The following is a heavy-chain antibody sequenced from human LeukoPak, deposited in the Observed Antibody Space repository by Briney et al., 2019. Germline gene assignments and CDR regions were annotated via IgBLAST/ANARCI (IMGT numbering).Heavy chain of an antibody. V-gene: IGHV1-69*06. J-gene: IGHJ6*03. CDR1: GYTFTSYS. D-gene: IGHD2-2*02. CDR3: ASSVLGVVPAAISYYYYYMDV. Sequence: ASVKVSCKASGYTFTSYSMHWVRQAPGQGLEWMGGIIPIFGTANYAQKFQGRVTITADKSTSTAYMGLSSLRSEDTAVYYCASSVLGVVPAAISYYYYYMDVWGKGTTVTVSS. CDR2: IIPIFGTA.